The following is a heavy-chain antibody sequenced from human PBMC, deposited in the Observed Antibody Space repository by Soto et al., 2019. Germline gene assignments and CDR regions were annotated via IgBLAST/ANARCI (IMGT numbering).Heavy chain of an antibody. Sequence: PSETLSLTCTVSGGSISNYYWSWIRQPPGKGLQWIGYIFSSGSTNYNPSLKRRVPIPVKTSKNPFYLHLNSVTAADTSLSYCSRQPRAFDYRGQGSLGTLSS. CDR3: SRQPRAFDY. V-gene: IGHV4-59*08. CDR1: GGSISNYY. CDR2: IFSSGST. J-gene: IGHJ4*02.